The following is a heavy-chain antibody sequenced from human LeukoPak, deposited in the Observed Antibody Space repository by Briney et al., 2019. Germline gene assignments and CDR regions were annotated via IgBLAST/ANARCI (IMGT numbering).Heavy chain of an antibody. D-gene: IGHD2/OR15-2a*01. CDR2: ISGSGGST. CDR3: EKELQARSQYYYFDY. V-gene: IGHV3-23*01. CDR1: GFTFSSYA. Sequence: PGGSLRLSCAASGFTFSSYAMSWVRQAPGKWLEWVSAISGSGGSTYYADSVKGRFTISRDNSKNTLYLQMNSLRAEDTAVYYCEKELQARSQYYYFDYWGQGTLVTVSS. J-gene: IGHJ4*02.